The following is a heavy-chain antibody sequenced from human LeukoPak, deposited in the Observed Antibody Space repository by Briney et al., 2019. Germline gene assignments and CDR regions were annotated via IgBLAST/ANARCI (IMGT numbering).Heavy chain of an antibody. CDR3: AKDLVHDYGNYFDY. CDR2: IWFGGGSI. Sequence: GGSLRLSCSASGFTFNTYIMHWVRQAPGKGREWLALIWFGGGSIYYADSVKGRFTISRDDSKNTLYLQMNSLRAEDTAVYYCAKDLVHDYGNYFDYWGQGTLVTVSS. J-gene: IGHJ4*02. D-gene: IGHD4-17*01. V-gene: IGHV3-33*06. CDR1: GFTFNTYI.